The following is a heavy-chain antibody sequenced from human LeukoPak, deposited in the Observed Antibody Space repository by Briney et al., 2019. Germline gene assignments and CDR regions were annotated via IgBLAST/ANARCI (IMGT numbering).Heavy chain of an antibody. J-gene: IGHJ4*02. D-gene: IGHD5-12*01. CDR3: ARDGGWGGDSGYDYFDY. V-gene: IGHV4-59*12. CDR2: IYYSGST. Sequence: PSETLSLTCTVSGGSISGYYWSWIRQPPGKGLEWVGYIYYSGSTNYNPSLKSRVTISVDTSKNQFSLKLNSVTAADTAVYYCARDGGWGGDSGYDYFDYWGQGTLVTVSS. CDR1: GGSISGYY.